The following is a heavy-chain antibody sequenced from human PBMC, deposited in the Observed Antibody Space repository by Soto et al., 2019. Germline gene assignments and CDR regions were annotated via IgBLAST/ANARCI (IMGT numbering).Heavy chain of an antibody. J-gene: IGHJ5*02. D-gene: IGHD1-1*01. CDR2: MSGDGKTI. CDR1: GFTFSNYF. Sequence: VGSLRLSCAASGFTFSNYFMHWVRQVPGEGLVWVSRMSGDGKTISYADSVKGRFTISRDNAKNTLYLQMNSLRVEDTAVYYCARTYVPGIAGFDPWGQGTLV. CDR3: ARTYVPGIAGFDP. V-gene: IGHV3-74*01.